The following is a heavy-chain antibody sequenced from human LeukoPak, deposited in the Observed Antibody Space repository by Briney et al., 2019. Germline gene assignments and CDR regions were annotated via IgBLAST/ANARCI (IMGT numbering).Heavy chain of an antibody. V-gene: IGHV3-72*01. Sequence: PGGSLRLSCAVSGFTFSDHYMDWVRQAPGKGLEWVGRSRNKAHSYSTDFAASVRGRASLSRDDSRNALYLQMNSLRTDDTAAYYCVAMLRGVGYWGQGTLVTVSS. CDR3: VAMLRGVGY. J-gene: IGHJ4*02. CDR2: SRNKAHSYST. D-gene: IGHD3-10*01. CDR1: GFTFSDHY.